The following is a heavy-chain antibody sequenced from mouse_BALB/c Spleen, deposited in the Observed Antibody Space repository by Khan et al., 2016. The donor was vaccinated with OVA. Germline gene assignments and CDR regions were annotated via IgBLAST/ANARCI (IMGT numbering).Heavy chain of an antibody. V-gene: IGHV1-20*02. CDR3: ARKNGSDFDY. CDR2: INPHIGEA. J-gene: IGHJ2*01. CDR1: GYSFTGYF. Sequence: VQLQQSGPELVKPGASVKISCTASGYSFTGYFMNWVMQSHGKSLEWIGRINPHIGEAFYNQKFKGKATLTVDESSSTAHMELRSLASEDSAVYECARKNGSDFDYWGQGTTLTVSS. D-gene: IGHD1-1*01.